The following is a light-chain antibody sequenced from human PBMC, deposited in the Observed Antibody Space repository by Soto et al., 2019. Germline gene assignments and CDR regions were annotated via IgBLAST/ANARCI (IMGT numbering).Light chain of an antibody. V-gene: IGKV2-28*01. Sequence: DIVMTQSPLSLSVTPGEPASISCRSSQSLLHSNGYNYLDWYLQKPGRAPKLLVYAASTLQSGVQSRLSGSGSGTDFPLTIRCLQSEDFATDYCQQYYSYPPGFGGGTKV. CDR1: QSLLHSNGYNY. CDR3: QQYYSYPPG. CDR2: AAS. J-gene: IGKJ4*01.